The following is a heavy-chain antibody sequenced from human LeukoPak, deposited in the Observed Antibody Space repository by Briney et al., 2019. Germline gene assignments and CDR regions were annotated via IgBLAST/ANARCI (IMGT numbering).Heavy chain of an antibody. CDR2: ISSSGSTI. CDR1: GLTFTSYA. J-gene: IGHJ6*04. D-gene: IGHD3-10*02. Sequence: PGGSLRLSCVGSGLTFTSYAMTWVRQAPGKGLEWVSYISSSGSTIYYADSVKGRFTISRDNAKNSLYLQMNSLRAEDTAVYYCAELGITMIGGVWGKGTTVTISS. CDR3: AELGITMIGGV. V-gene: IGHV3-48*03.